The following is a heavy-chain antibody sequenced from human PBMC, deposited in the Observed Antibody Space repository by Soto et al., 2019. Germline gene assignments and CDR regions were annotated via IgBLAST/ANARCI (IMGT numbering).Heavy chain of an antibody. CDR1: GFTFSSYG. V-gene: IGHV3-33*01. J-gene: IGHJ3*02. D-gene: IGHD3-3*01. Sequence: GGSLRLSCAASGFTFSSYGMHWVRQAPGKGLEWVAVIWYDGSNKYYADSVKGRFTISRDNPKNTLYLQMNSLRAEDTAVYYCARDRQLRFLEWLSLDDAFDIWGQGTMVTVSS. CDR3: ARDRQLRFLEWLSLDDAFDI. CDR2: IWYDGSNK.